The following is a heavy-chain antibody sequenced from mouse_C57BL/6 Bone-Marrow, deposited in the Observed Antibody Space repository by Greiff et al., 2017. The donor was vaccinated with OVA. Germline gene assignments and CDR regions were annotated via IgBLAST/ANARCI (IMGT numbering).Heavy chain of an antibody. J-gene: IGHJ2*01. CDR3: ANYYGSSNLYYFDY. Sequence: QVQLQQPGAELVKPGASVKLSCKASGYTFTSYWMHWVKQRPGQGLEWIGMIHPNSGSTNYNEKFKSKATLTVDKSSSTAYMQLSSLTSEDSAVYYCANYYGSSNLYYFDYWGQGTTLTVSS. D-gene: IGHD1-1*01. V-gene: IGHV1-64*01. CDR2: IHPNSGST. CDR1: GYTFTSYW.